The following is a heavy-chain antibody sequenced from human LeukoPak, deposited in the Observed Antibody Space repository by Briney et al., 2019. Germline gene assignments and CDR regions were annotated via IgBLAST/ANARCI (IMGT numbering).Heavy chain of an antibody. CDR2: IRASGDGT. J-gene: IGHJ4*02. V-gene: IGHV3-23*01. Sequence: GGSLRLSCAASGFTFSSYSMNWVRQAPGKGLEWVSAIRASGDGTYYADSVKGRFTISRDNSKNTLYVQMDSLRAEDTAVYYCAKGDYYHSSGSSLLVDHWGQGTLVTVSS. CDR1: GFTFSSYS. CDR3: AKGDYYHSSGSSLLVDH. D-gene: IGHD3-22*01.